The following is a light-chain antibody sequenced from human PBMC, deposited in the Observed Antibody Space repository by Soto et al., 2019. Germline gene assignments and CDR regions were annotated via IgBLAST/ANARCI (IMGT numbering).Light chain of an antibody. Sequence: DIQMTQSPSFVSASLAERVTVTCRASQGISNWLAWYQQKPGKAPKLLIYTASTLGSGVPSRYSGSGSGTDFTLTISSLQPEDFATYYCQQDSAFPITFGQGTRLEIK. CDR3: QQDSAFPIT. CDR1: QGISNW. V-gene: IGKV1-12*01. J-gene: IGKJ5*01. CDR2: TAS.